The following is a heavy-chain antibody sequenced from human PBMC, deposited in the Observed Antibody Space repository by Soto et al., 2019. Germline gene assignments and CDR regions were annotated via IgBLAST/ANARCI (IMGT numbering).Heavy chain of an antibody. V-gene: IGHV3-15*01. CDR1: GFTFSNAW. Sequence: PGGSLRLSCAASGFTFSNAWMSWVRHAPGKGLEWVGRIKSKTDGGTTDYAAPVKGRFTISRDDSKNTLYLQMNSLKTEDTAVYYCTTGRGIAAPQFDYWGQGTLVTVSS. J-gene: IGHJ4*02. CDR3: TTGRGIAAPQFDY. D-gene: IGHD6-13*01. CDR2: IKSKTDGGTT.